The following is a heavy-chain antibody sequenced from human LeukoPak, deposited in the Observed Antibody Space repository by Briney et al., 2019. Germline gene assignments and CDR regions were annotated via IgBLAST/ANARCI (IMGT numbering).Heavy chain of an antibody. Sequence: PGGSLRLSCAASGFTVSSNYMSWVRQAPGKGLEWVSVIYGGGSTYYADSVKGRFTISRDNSKNTLYLQMNSLRAEDTAVYYCARGESITIFGVVQTSWAFDIWGQGTMVTVSS. CDR1: GFTVSSNY. D-gene: IGHD3-3*01. V-gene: IGHV3-53*01. CDR2: IYGGGST. CDR3: ARGESITIFGVVQTSWAFDI. J-gene: IGHJ3*02.